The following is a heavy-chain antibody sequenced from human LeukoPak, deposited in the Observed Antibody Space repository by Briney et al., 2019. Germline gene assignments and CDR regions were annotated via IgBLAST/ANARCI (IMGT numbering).Heavy chain of an antibody. CDR3: AKGFIVVVPAAFDY. CDR1: GFTFSSYG. CDR2: IRYDGSNK. D-gene: IGHD2-2*01. Sequence: GGSLRLSCAASGFTFSSYGMHWVRQAPGKGLEWVAFIRYDGSNKYYADSVKGRFTISRDNSKNTLYPQMNSLRAEDTAVYYCAKGFIVVVPAAFDYWGQGTLVTVSS. J-gene: IGHJ4*02. V-gene: IGHV3-30*02.